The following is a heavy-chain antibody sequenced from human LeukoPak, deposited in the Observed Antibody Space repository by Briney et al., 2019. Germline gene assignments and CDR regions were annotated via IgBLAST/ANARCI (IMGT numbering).Heavy chain of an antibody. Sequence: SETLSLTCTASGGSISSYYWSWIRQPPGKGLEWIGYIYYSGSTKYKPSLKSRVTISVDTSKNQFSLKLSSVTAADTAVYYCARGRFLDAFDIWGQGTMVTVSS. CDR3: ARGRFLDAFDI. D-gene: IGHD3-3*01. J-gene: IGHJ3*02. V-gene: IGHV4-59*01. CDR2: IYYSGST. CDR1: GGSISSYY.